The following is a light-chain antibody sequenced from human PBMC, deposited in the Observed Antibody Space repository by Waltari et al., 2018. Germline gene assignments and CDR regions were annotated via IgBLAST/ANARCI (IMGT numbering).Light chain of an antibody. CDR1: SSDIGAYNS. Sequence: QSALTQPRSVSGSPGQSVTISCTGTSSDIGAYNSVSWYQQHPGKAPKLMIYDASKRPSGVPDRFSGSKSGNTASLTISGLQAEDEADYYCCSYAASYTLVFGGGTKLTVL. V-gene: IGLV2-11*01. J-gene: IGLJ2*01. CDR2: DAS. CDR3: CSYAASYTLV.